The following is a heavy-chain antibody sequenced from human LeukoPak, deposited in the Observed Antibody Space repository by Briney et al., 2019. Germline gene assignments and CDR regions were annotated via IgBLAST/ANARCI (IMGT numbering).Heavy chain of an antibody. V-gene: IGHV3-30*04. J-gene: IGHJ4*02. D-gene: IGHD6-19*01. CDR3: AVTSIAVAGAFDN. CDR2: ISYDGSNK. CDR1: GFTFSSNA. Sequence: GGSQRLCCAASGFTFSSNAMHWVRQAPGKGLERVAVISYDGSNKYYADSVKGRFTISRDNSKNTLYLQMNSLRAEDTAVYYCAVTSIAVAGAFDNWGQGTLVTVSS.